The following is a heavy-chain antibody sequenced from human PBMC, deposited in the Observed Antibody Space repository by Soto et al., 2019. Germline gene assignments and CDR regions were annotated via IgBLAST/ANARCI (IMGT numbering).Heavy chain of an antibody. J-gene: IGHJ1*01. CDR1: GGTFSSYA. V-gene: IGHV1-69*12. Sequence: QVQLVQSGAEVKKPGSSVKVSCKASGGTFSSYAISWVRQAPGQGLEWMGGIIPIFGTANYAQKFQGRVTITAXXSXRXXYMELSSLRSEDTAVYYCARDEYCISTSCLEYFQHWGQGTLVTVSS. CDR3: ARDEYCISTSCLEYFQH. D-gene: IGHD2-2*01. CDR2: IIPIFGTA.